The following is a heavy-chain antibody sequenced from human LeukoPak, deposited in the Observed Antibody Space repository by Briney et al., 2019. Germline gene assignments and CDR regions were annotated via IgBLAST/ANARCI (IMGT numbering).Heavy chain of an antibody. CDR1: GFTFSSYD. D-gene: IGHD5-18*01. V-gene: IGHV3-13*01. J-gene: IGHJ5*02. Sequence: GGSLRLSCAVPGFTFSSYDMPWVRQATGKGLDWVSSTGTAGDTYYPGSVKGRFTISRENAKNSLYLQMNSLRAGDTAVYYCARGGHVAIAMVKDWFDPWGQGTLVSVSS. CDR2: TGTAGDT. CDR3: ARGGHVAIAMVKDWFDP.